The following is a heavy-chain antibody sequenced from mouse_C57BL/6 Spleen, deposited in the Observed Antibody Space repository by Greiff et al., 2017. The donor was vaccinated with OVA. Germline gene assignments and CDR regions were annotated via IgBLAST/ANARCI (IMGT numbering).Heavy chain of an antibody. Sequence: VQLQQSGPELVKPGASVKISCKASGYSFTGYYMNWVKQSPEKSLEWIGEINPSTGGTTYNQKFKAKATLTVDKSSSTAYMQLKSLTSEDSAVYYCAREDTTVVMDYWGQGTSVTVSS. CDR2: INPSTGGT. J-gene: IGHJ4*01. V-gene: IGHV1-42*01. CDR1: GYSFTGYY. D-gene: IGHD1-1*01. CDR3: AREDTTVVMDY.